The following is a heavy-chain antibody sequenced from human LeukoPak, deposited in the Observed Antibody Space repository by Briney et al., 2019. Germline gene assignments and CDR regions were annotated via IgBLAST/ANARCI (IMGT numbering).Heavy chain of an antibody. D-gene: IGHD3-22*01. CDR1: GFTVSSNY. J-gene: IGHJ5*02. CDR3: ARASFYYDSRALDP. V-gene: IGHV3-53*01. CDR2: IYGDGIT. Sequence: PGGSLRLSCAASGFTVSSNYMNWVRQAPGKGLEWVSVIYGDGITYYTDSVKGRFTISRDNSKNTVLLQMNSLRAEDTAVYYCARASFYYDSRALDPWGQGALVTVSS.